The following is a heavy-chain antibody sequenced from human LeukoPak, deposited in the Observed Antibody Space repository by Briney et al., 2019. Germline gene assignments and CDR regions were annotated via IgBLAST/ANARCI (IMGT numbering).Heavy chain of an antibody. CDR1: GYTFTSYY. V-gene: IGHV1-46*01. CDR2: INPSGGST. D-gene: IGHD2-15*01. J-gene: IGHJ5*02. CDR3: ARASRYCSGGSCYSRLHWSDP. Sequence: ASVKVSCKASGYTFTSYYMHWVRQAPGQGLEWMGIINPSGGSTSYAQKFQGRVTMTRDTSTSTVYMELSSLRSEDTAVYYCARASRYCSGGSCYSRLHWSDPWGQGTLVTVSS.